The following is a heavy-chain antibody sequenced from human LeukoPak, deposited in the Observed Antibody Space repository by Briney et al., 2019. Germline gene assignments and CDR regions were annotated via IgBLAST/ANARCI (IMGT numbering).Heavy chain of an antibody. CDR2: INAGNGNT. D-gene: IGHD3-10*01. J-gene: IGHJ5*02. Sequence: ASVKVSCKASGYTFTSYAMHWVRQAPGQRLEWMGWINAGNGNTKYPQKFQGRVTITRDTSASTAYMELSSLRSEDTAVYYCARDKRLLWFGELREVWFDPWGQGTLVTVSS. V-gene: IGHV1-3*01. CDR3: ARDKRLLWFGELREVWFDP. CDR1: GYTFTSYA.